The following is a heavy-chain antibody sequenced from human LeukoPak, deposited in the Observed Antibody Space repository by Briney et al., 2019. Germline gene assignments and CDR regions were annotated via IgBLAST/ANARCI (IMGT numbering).Heavy chain of an antibody. J-gene: IGHJ6*03. CDR3: ARQTNGGDYYYYYYMDV. CDR1: GESFSGYY. Sequence: SETLSLTCAVYGESFSGYYWSWIRQPPGKGLEWIGEINHSGSTNYNPSLKSRVTISVDTSKNQCSLRLSSVTAADTAVYYCARQTNGGDYYYYYYMDVWDKGTTVTISS. D-gene: IGHD3-16*01. CDR2: INHSGST. V-gene: IGHV4-34*01.